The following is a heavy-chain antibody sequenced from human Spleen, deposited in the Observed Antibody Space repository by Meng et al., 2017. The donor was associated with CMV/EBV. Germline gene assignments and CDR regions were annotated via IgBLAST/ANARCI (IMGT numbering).Heavy chain of an antibody. CDR2: ISYDGGNE. CDR1: GFTFSSYG. V-gene: IGHV3-30*18. Sequence: QVQLVESGGGVVQPGGSLRRSCAASGFTFSSYGFHWVRQAPGKGLEWVAIISYDGGNEYYADSVKGRFTISRDNSKNTLYLQMNSLRADDTAVYYCAKGSRWLPTDYWGQGTLVTVSS. J-gene: IGHJ4*02. D-gene: IGHD5-24*01. CDR3: AKGSRWLPTDY.